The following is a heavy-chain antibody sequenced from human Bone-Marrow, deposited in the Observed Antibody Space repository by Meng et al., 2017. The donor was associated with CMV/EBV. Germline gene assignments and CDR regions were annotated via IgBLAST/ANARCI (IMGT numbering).Heavy chain of an antibody. CDR3: ARVQFLETANDAFDM. J-gene: IGHJ3*02. CDR1: GYTFTGYY. Sequence: ASVKVSCKASGYTFTGYYMHWVRQVPGQGLEWMGWINPNPNRGDTKYGQKFQGRVTMTSDTSLSTAYMELSRLRSDDTAVYYCARVQFLETANDAFDMWGQGTMVTVSS. V-gene: IGHV1-2*02. CDR2: INPNPNRGDT.